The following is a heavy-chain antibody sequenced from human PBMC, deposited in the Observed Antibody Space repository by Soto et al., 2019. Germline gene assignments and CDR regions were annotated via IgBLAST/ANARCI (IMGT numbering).Heavy chain of an antibody. Sequence: QVQLVQSGAEVKKPGSSVKVSCKASGGTFSSYAISWVRQAPGQGLEWMGGIIPIFGTANYAQKFQGRVTITADESTSTAYMELSSLRSEDTAVYYCAKSIAYGLVFYNWFDPWGQGTLVTVSS. V-gene: IGHV1-69*01. CDR2: IIPIFGTA. D-gene: IGHD2-21*01. CDR1: GGTFSSYA. CDR3: AKSIAYGLVFYNWFDP. J-gene: IGHJ5*02.